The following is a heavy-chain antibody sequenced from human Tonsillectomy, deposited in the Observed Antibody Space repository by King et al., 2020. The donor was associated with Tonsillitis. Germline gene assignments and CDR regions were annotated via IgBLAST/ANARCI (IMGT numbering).Heavy chain of an antibody. D-gene: IGHD6-19*01. CDR1: GFTFSSYW. Sequence: VQLVESGGGLVQPGGSLRLSCAASGFTFSSYWMHWVRQAPGKGLVWVSRINSDGSSTSYADSVKGRFTISRDNAKNTLYLQMNSLRAEDTAVYYCARDTYSSGWYGDLQIPYYYYYGMDVWGQGTTVTVSS. V-gene: IGHV3-74*01. J-gene: IGHJ6*02. CDR2: INSDGSST. CDR3: ARDTYSSGWYGDLQIPYYYYYGMDV.